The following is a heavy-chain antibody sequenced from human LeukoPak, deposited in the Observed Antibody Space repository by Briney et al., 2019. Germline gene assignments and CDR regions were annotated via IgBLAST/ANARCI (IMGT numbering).Heavy chain of an antibody. CDR3: ARDLDIAAAVVDY. CDR2: ISSSGSTI. CDR1: GFTFSDYY. D-gene: IGHD6-13*01. V-gene: IGHV3-11*01. Sequence: PGGSLRLSCAAPGFTFSDYYMSWIRQAPGKGLEWVSYISSSGSTIYYADSVKGRFTISRDNAKNSLYLQMNSLRAEDTAVYYCARDLDIAAAVVDYWGQGTLVTVSS. J-gene: IGHJ4*02.